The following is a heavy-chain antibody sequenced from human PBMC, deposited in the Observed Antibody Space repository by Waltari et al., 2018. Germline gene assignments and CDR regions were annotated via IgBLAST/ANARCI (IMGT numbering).Heavy chain of an antibody. CDR2: VTSKPYGEAT. J-gene: IGHJ3*01. V-gene: IGHV3-49*04. CDR1: GFTFGDYS. Sequence: EVQVVESGGGLVQPGRSLRLSCATSGFTFGDYSMTWVHQAPGKGLEWVAFVTSKPYGEATEYAASVKGRFTVSRDDAEGIAYLQMNGLKPEDTAVYYCSRVSVFAFDVWGRGTMVTVSS. CDR3: SRVSVFAFDV.